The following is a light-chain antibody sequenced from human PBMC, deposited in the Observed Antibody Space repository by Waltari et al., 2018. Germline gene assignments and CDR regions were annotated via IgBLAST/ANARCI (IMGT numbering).Light chain of an antibody. Sequence: SYVLTQPPSASVAPGRTALIYRWGDRLGSKRVHWYQQKPGQAPVLVVFDDSDRPSGISERFSGSISGPTATLTISRVEAGDEADYYCQVWESSVVFGGGTKLTVL. J-gene: IGLJ2*01. CDR1: RLGSKR. CDR2: DDS. V-gene: IGLV3-21*02. CDR3: QVWESSVV.